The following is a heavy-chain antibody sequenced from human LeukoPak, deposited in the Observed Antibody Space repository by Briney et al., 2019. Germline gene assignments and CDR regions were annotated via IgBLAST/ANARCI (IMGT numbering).Heavy chain of an antibody. Sequence: PGGSLRLSCAASGFSFSTYWMTWVRQAPGKGLEWAAHIRPDGSREDYVDSVKGRFTISRDNAKNSLYLQMNNLRVEDTAIYYCARDTWNYLLDYWGQGILVTVSS. CDR2: IRPDGSRE. D-gene: IGHD3-10*01. J-gene: IGHJ4*02. CDR1: GFSFSTYW. V-gene: IGHV3-7*01. CDR3: ARDTWNYLLDY.